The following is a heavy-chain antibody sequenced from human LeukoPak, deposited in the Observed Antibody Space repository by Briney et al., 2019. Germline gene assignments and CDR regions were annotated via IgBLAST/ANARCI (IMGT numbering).Heavy chain of an antibody. CDR1: GGSLSSDSYY. J-gene: IGHJ5*02. CDR2: IYYSGNT. D-gene: IGHD3-10*01. Sequence: PSGTLSLTCTVSGGSLSSDSYYWGWLRQPPGKGREWLRCIYYSGNTYTNPSRKSRVTLSLSPTKKQSSLKIRSVTDPGPGVYFRARGYYYGSRSLNLLDRWGEGTLVTVSS. V-gene: IGHV4-39*01. CDR3: ARGYYYGSRSLNLLDR.